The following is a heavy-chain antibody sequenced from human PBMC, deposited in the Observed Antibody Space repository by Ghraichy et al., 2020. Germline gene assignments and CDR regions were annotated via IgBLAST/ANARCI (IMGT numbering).Heavy chain of an antibody. Sequence: SQTLSLTCGVSGASIESHYWSWIRQPPGKGLEWIGYIYYSGSTKYNPSLKSRVTISADTSKNEISLKLTSVTAADTAVYYCARDGSWDSWNGRYKWEWIDPWGQGSLVTVSS. V-gene: IGHV4-59*11. CDR1: GASIESHY. CDR3: ARDGSWDSWNGRYKWEWIDP. J-gene: IGHJ5*02. CDR2: IYYSGST. D-gene: IGHD3-3*01.